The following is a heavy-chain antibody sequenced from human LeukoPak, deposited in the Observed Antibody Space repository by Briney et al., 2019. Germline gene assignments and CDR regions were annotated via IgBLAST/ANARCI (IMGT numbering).Heavy chain of an antibody. J-gene: IGHJ4*02. CDR1: GFTFSSYA. V-gene: IGHV3-23*01. CDR3: AKSVYVFGDFWSGYYYYFDY. CDR2: ISGSGGST. Sequence: GGSLRLSCAASGFTFSSYAMSWVRQAPGKGLEWVSAISGSGGSTYYADSGKGRFTISRDNSKNTLYLQMNSLRAEDTAVYYCAKSVYVFGDFWSGYYYYFDYWGQGTLVTVSS. D-gene: IGHD3-3*01.